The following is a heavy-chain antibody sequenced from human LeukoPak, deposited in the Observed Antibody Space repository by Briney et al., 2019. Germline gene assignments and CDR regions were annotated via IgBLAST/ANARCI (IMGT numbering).Heavy chain of an antibody. J-gene: IGHJ4*02. CDR3: ARDGGGYYDSSGYYYNF. CDR1: GGTFSSYA. Sequence: SVKVSCKASGGTFSSYAISWVRQTPGQGLEWMGRIIPILGIANYAQKFQGRVTITADKSTSTAYMELSSLRSEDTAVYYCARDGGGYYDSSGYYYNFWGQGTLVTVSS. CDR2: IIPILGIA. D-gene: IGHD3-22*01. V-gene: IGHV1-69*04.